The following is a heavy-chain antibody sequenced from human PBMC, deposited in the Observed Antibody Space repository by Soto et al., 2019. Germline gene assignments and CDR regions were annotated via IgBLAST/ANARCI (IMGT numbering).Heavy chain of an antibody. V-gene: IGHV3-66*01. CDR3: AREVAATVTWFDP. D-gene: IGHD2-15*01. J-gene: IGHJ5*02. CDR2: TYRGGTT. CDR1: GFTVSDSH. Sequence: EVQLVESGGDLVQPGGSLILSCAASGFTVSDSHMTWVRQAPGKGLEWVSVTYRGGTTYYADFVDDRFSSSRDNSKNTLHLHMHNLRLEDTAVYYCAREVAATVTWFDPWGQGTLVTVSS.